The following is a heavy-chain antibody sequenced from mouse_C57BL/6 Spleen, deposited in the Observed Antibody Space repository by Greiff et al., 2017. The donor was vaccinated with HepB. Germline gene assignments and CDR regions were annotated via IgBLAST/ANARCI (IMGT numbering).Heavy chain of an antibody. CDR1: GYTFTSYW. CDR2: IYPGSGST. V-gene: IGHV1-55*01. J-gene: IGHJ3*01. D-gene: IGHD2-4*01. CDR3: ARRKDYDTGFAY. Sequence: QVQLQQPGAELVKPGASVKMSCKASGYTFTSYWITWVKQRPGQGLEWIGDIYPGSGSTNYNEKFKSKATLTVDTSSSTAYMQLSSLTSEDAAVYDCARRKDYDTGFAYWGQGTLVTVSA.